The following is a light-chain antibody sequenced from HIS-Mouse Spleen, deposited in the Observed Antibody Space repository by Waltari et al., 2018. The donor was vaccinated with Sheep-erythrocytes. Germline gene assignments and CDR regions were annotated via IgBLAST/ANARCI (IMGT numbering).Light chain of an antibody. Sequence: DIQMTQSPSSVSASVGDRVTIPCRASPGISSWVAWYQQKPGKAPKLLIYAASSLQSGVPSRFSGSGSGTDFTLTISSLQPEDFATYYCQQANSFPITFGQGTRLEIK. J-gene: IGKJ5*01. CDR3: QQANSFPIT. CDR1: PGISSW. V-gene: IGKV1-12*01. CDR2: AAS.